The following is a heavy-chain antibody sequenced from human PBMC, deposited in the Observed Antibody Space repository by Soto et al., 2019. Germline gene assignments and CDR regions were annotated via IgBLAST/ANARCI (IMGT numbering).Heavy chain of an antibody. V-gene: IGHV4-59*01. CDR2: IYYSGST. CDR3: AGAAAADRWGFYYYGMDV. Sequence: SETLSLTCTVSGGSISSYYWSWIRQPPGKGLEWIGYIYYSGSTNYNPSLKSRVTISVDTSKNQFSLKLSSVTAADTAVYYCAGAAAADRWGFYYYGMDVWGQGTTVTSP. CDR1: GGSISSYY. J-gene: IGHJ6*02. D-gene: IGHD6-13*01.